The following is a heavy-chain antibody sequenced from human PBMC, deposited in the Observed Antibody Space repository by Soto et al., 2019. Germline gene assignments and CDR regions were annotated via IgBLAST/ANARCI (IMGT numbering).Heavy chain of an antibody. J-gene: IGHJ3*02. Sequence: GASVKVSCKASGGTFSSYAISWVRQAPGQGLEWMGGIIPIFGTASYAQKFQGRVTITAGESTSTAYMELSSLRSEDTAVYYCARDRPGGVGAIRDAFDIWGQGTMVTVSS. CDR1: GGTFSSYA. D-gene: IGHD1-26*01. CDR2: IIPIFGTA. V-gene: IGHV1-69*13. CDR3: ARDRPGGVGAIRDAFDI.